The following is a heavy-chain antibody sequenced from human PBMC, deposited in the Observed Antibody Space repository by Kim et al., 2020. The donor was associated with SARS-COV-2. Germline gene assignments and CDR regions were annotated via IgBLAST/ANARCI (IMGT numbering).Heavy chain of an antibody. CDR1: GFTFSSTY. V-gene: IGHV3-23*01. J-gene: IGHJ4*02. Sequence: GGSLRLSCAASGFTFSSTYMSWVRQAPGKGLEWVSVITAVGKTYYVDTVRGRFTISRDKSKNILYLQMNSLRAEDTAIYYCAKHLSGSYAFDSWGQVTPVTVSS. D-gene: IGHD3-16*01. CDR2: ITAVGKT. CDR3: AKHLSGSYAFDS.